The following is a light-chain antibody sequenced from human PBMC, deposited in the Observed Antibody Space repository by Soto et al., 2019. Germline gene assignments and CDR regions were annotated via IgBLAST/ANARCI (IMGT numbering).Light chain of an antibody. V-gene: IGLV2-14*01. CDR1: SSDVGGYNY. CDR2: EVS. J-gene: IGLJ3*02. CDR3: SSYTSSSTPA. Sequence: QSALTQPASVSGSPGQSITISCTGTSSDVGGYNYVSWYQQHPGKAPKLMIYEVSNRPSGDSNRFSGSKSGNTASLTISGLQAEDEADYYCSSYTSSSTPAFGGGTKLTVL.